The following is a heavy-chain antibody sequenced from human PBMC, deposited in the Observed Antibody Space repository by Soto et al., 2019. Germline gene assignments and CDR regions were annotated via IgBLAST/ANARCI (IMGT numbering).Heavy chain of an antibody. CDR1: GFTFSNYA. V-gene: IGHV3-23*01. D-gene: IGHD6-6*01. Sequence: EVQLLESGGGLVQPGGSLRLSCAASGFTFSNYAMSWVRQAPGKGLEWVSIISGSGGTTYHADSVKDRFTISRDNSKNTLFLQMISLRAEDTAVYYCAKGVAVGFHFGSSTDRGFDPWGQGTLVTVSS. J-gene: IGHJ5*02. CDR2: ISGSGGTT. CDR3: AKGVAVGFHFGSSTDRGFDP.